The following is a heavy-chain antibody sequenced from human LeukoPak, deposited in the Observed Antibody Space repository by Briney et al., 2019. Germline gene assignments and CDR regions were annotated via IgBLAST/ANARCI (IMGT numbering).Heavy chain of an antibody. CDR1: GFTFSNSP. V-gene: IGHV3-30-3*01. J-gene: IGHJ4*02. Sequence: PGRSLRLSCAGSGFTFSNSPMHWVRQAPGKGLEWLAVISNDGTKKYYADSVKGRFTISRDDSKNTVYLEMNSLRAEDTAVYYCARVLGWVARGGFDSWGQGTLVTVSP. D-gene: IGHD3/OR15-3a*01. CDR3: ARVLGWVARGGFDS. CDR2: ISNDGTKK.